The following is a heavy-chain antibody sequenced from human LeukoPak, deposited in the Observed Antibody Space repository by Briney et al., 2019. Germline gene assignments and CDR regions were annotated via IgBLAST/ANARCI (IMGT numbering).Heavy chain of an antibody. J-gene: IGHJ4*02. D-gene: IGHD3-16*01. CDR3: ARRIITRAWAFDY. V-gene: IGHV4-39*01. CDR2: IYYSGST. CDR1: GGSISSSSYY. Sequence: PSETLSLTCTVSGGSISSSSYYWGWIRQPPGKGLEWIGSIYYSGSTYYNPSLKSRVTISVDTSKNQFSLKLSSVTAADTAVYYCARRIITRAWAFDYWGQGTLVSVSS.